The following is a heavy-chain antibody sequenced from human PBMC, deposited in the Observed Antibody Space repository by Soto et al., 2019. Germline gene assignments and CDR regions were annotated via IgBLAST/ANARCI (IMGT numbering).Heavy chain of an antibody. CDR3: ARVYYDFWSGYLSTPEYYFDY. D-gene: IGHD3-3*01. CDR1: GGSISSYY. CDR2: IYYSGST. J-gene: IGHJ4*02. Sequence: SETLSLTCTVSGGSISSYYWSWIRQPPGKGLEWIGYIYYSGSTNYNPSLKSRVTISVDTSKNQFSLKLSSVTAADTAVYYCARVYYDFWSGYLSTPEYYFDYWGQGTLVTVSS. V-gene: IGHV4-59*01.